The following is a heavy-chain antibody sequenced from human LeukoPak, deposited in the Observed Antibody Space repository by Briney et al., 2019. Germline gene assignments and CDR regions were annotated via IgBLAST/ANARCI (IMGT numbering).Heavy chain of an antibody. V-gene: IGHV3-30*18. CDR1: GFXFSSYG. D-gene: IGHD3-10*01. Sequence: GGSLRLSCAASGFXFSSYGIHWVRQAPGKGLEWVAVISYDGSNKYYADSVKGRFTISRDNSKNTLYLQMNSLRAEDTAVYYCAKDGWFGELSHSYFDYWGQGTLVTVSS. CDR2: ISYDGSNK. J-gene: IGHJ4*02. CDR3: AKDGWFGELSHSYFDY.